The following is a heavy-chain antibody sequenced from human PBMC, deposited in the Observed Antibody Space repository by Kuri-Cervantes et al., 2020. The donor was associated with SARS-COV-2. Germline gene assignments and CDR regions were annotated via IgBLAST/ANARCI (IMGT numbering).Heavy chain of an antibody. CDR3: ASPPMEQLVEGGLEYFQH. CDR1: GGTFSSYA. CDR2: IIPIFGTA. J-gene: IGHJ1*01. Sequence: SVKVSCKASGGTFSSYAISWVRQAPGQGLEWMGGIIPIFGTANYAQKFQGRVTITTDESTSTAYMELSSLRSEDTAVYYCASPPMEQLVEGGLEYFQHWGQGTLVTVSS. V-gene: IGHV1-69*05. D-gene: IGHD6-13*01.